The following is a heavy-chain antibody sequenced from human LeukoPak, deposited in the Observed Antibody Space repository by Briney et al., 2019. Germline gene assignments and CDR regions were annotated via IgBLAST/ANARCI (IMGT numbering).Heavy chain of an antibody. D-gene: IGHD5-18*01. CDR2: IYYSGST. CDR3: AREGYSHAHYYYYYMDV. Sequence: SETLSLTCTVSGGSISSYYWSWIRQPPRKGLEWIGYIYYSGSTNYNPSLKSRVTISVDTSKNQFSLKLSSVTAADTAVYYCAREGYSHAHYYYYYMDVWGKGTTVTVSS. J-gene: IGHJ6*03. CDR1: GGSISSYY. V-gene: IGHV4-59*01.